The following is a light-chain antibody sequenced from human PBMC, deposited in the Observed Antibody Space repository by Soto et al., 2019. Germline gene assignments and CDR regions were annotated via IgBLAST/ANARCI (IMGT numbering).Light chain of an antibody. V-gene: IGKV3-15*01. J-gene: IGKJ1*01. CDR3: QHYNHWLWT. CDR1: QSVKSS. CDR2: GAS. Sequence: EIVMTQSPATLSVSPGERATLSCRASQSVKSSLAWYQQKPGQAPRLLIYGASTRATGIPARFSGSGSGTEFTLTISSLQSEDSAVYYCQHYNHWLWTFGQGTKV.